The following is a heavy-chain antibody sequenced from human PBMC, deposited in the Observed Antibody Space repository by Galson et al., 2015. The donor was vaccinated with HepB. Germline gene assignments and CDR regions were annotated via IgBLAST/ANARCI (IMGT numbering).Heavy chain of an antibody. CDR2: INQDGSEK. CDR1: GFTFSSYW. CDR3: AIPFDLLDY. J-gene: IGHJ4*02. Sequence: SLRLSCAASGFTFSSYWMTWVRQAPGKGLEWVAQINQDGSEKRYVDSVKGRFRISRDNAKNSLYLQMNSLRAADTAVYYCAIPFDLLDYWGQGTLVTVSS. D-gene: IGHD3-9*01. V-gene: IGHV3-7*01.